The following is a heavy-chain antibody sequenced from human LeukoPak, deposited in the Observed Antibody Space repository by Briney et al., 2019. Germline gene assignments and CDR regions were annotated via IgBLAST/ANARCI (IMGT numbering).Heavy chain of an antibody. D-gene: IGHD3-22*01. CDR2: INHSGST. CDR3: ARRVAPYYDSSGYYDY. V-gene: IGHV4-34*01. Sequence: SETLSLTCAVYGGSFSGYYWSWIRQPPGKGLEWIGEINHSGSTNYNPSLKSRVTISVDTSKNQFSLKLSSVTAADTAVYYCARRVAPYYDSSGYYDYWGQGTLVTVSS. CDR1: GGSFSGYY. J-gene: IGHJ4*02.